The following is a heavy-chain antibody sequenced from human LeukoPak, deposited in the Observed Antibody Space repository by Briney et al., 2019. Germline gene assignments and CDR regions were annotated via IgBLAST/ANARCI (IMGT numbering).Heavy chain of an antibody. CDR1: GFTFSSYA. J-gene: IGHJ4*01. V-gene: IGHV3-53*01. CDR2: IYSAGNT. CDR3: ASSYCGGTLCYDHY. D-gene: IGHD2-21*01. Sequence: QPGGSLRLSCAASGFTFSSYAMHWVRQAPGKGLEWVSAIYSAGNTYYADSVKGRFTISRDNSKNTLYLQMNSLRAEDTAVYYCASSYCGGTLCYDHYWGHGTLVTVSS.